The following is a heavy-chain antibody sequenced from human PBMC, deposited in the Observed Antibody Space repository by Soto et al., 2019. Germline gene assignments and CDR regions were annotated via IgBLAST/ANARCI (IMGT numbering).Heavy chain of an antibody. CDR1: GYTFTMYY. CDR2: INPSGGST. V-gene: IGHV1-46*01. Sequence: GASVKVSCKASGYTFTMYYMHWVRQSRLQGLDWMGIINPSGGSTNYAQKFQGRVTMTRDRSTSTVYMELSSLRSEDTAVYYCARGGMTTVTTRIDYWGQETRAPVSP. CDR3: ARGGMTTVTTRIDY. J-gene: IGHJ4*02. D-gene: IGHD4-17*01.